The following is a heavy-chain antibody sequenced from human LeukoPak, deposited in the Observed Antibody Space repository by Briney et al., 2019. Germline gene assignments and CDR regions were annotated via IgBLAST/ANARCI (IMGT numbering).Heavy chain of an antibody. V-gene: IGHV3-23*01. J-gene: IGHJ4*02. CDR2: ISGSGGST. CDR3: AKRGSDYSDYAAKYFDY. Sequence: GGSLRLSCAASGFTFSSYAMSWVRQAPGKGLEWVSAISGSGGSTYYADSVKGRFTISRDNSKNTLYLQMNSLRAEDTAVYYCAKRGSDYSDYAAKYFDYWGQGTLVTVSS. D-gene: IGHD4-11*01. CDR1: GFTFSSYA.